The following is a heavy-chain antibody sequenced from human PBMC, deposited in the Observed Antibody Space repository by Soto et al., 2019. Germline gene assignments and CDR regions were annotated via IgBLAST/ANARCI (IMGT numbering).Heavy chain of an antibody. J-gene: IGHJ4*02. CDR3: EVTTGY. CDR2: VSPGNGNA. D-gene: IGHD2-21*02. Sequence: QVQVVQSRAEVKKPGASVKVSCKTSGYTFTDYDINWVRQATGQGLGWMGWVSPGNGNAGYAPQFKGRVTMTSDTSISTVYMELSSLTSEDTAVYFCEVTTGYWGQGTLVTVSS. CDR1: GYTFTDYD. V-gene: IGHV1-8*01.